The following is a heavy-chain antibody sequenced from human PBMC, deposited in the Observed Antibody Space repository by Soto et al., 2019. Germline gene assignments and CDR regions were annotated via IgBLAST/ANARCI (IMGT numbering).Heavy chain of an antibody. CDR3: ARHFSVDYFDS. V-gene: IGHV4-39*01. CDR1: GDSITSNSYF. CDR2: IYYSGTT. J-gene: IGHJ4*02. Sequence: SETLSLTCTVSGDSITSNSYFWAWIRQPPGKGLEWIGSIYYSGTTYYNPSLKSRVTISVDRSKNQFSLKLSSVTAADTAVYYGARHFSVDYFDSWGQGALVTVSS.